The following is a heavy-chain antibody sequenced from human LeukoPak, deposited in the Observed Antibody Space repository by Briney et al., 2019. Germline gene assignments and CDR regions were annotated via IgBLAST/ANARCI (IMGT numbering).Heavy chain of an antibody. CDR3: ARATVAYDSSGYDKAFDY. V-gene: IGHV6-1*01. J-gene: IGHJ4*02. CDR2: TYYRSKWYN. CDR1: GDSVSSNSAA. Sequence: SQTLSLTCAISGDSVSSNSAAWNWIRQSPSRGLEWLGRTYYRSKWYNDYAVSVKSRITINPDTSKNQFSLQLNSVTPEDTAVYYCARATVAYDSSGYDKAFDYWGQGTLVTVSS. D-gene: IGHD3-22*01.